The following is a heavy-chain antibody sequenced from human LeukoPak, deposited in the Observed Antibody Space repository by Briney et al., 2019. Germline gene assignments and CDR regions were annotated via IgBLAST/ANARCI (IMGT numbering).Heavy chain of an antibody. V-gene: IGHV3-11*01. CDR2: ITNSGSTI. CDR3: ARGSRYYYGSGSYPFDY. D-gene: IGHD3-10*01. Sequence: GGSLRLSCAASGFTFSDYYMSWSRQAPGKGLQWVSYITNSGSTIYYAGSVKGRFTISRDNHSKSLYLQMNNLRAEDTAVYYCARGSRYYYGSGSYPFDYWGQGTLVTVSS. J-gene: IGHJ4*02. CDR1: GFTFSDYY.